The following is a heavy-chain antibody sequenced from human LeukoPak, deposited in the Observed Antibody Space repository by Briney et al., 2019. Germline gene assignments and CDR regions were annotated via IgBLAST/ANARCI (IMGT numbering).Heavy chain of an antibody. D-gene: IGHD2-2*03. CDR3: ARKGGHGYDAFDI. Sequence: PGGSLRLSCAASGFTFSSYSMNWVRQAPGKGLEWVSSISSSSSYIYYADSVKGRFTISRDKAKNSVYLQMNSLRAEDTAVYYCARKGGHGYDAFDIWGQGTMVTVSS. CDR2: ISSSSSYI. CDR1: GFTFSSYS. V-gene: IGHV3-21*01. J-gene: IGHJ3*02.